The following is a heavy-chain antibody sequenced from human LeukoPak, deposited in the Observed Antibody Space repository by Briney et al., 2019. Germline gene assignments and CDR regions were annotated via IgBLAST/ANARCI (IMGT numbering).Heavy chain of an antibody. D-gene: IGHD3-10*01. CDR1: GFTFSSYW. J-gene: IGHJ4*02. Sequence: GGSLRLSCAASGFTFSSYWMSWVRQAPGKGLEWVANIKQDGSEKYYVDSVKGRFTISRDNAKNPLYLQMNSLRAEDTAVYYCARGIPYYYFDYWGQGTLVTVSS. CDR3: ARGIPYYYFDY. V-gene: IGHV3-7*01. CDR2: IKQDGSEK.